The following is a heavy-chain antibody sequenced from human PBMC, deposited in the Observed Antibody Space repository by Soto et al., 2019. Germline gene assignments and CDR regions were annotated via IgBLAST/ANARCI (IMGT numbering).Heavy chain of an antibody. CDR1: GYIFTSYW. J-gene: IGHJ3*02. CDR2: IYPGDSDT. Sequence: HGEALKISCKGSGYIFTSYWIGWVRQMPGKGLEWMGIIYPGDSDTRYSPSFQGQVTISADKSISTAYLQWSSLKASDTAMYYCAINNVRVGATSDYDAFDIWGQRKMVPVSS. D-gene: IGHD1-26*01. V-gene: IGHV5-51*01. CDR3: AINNVRVGATSDYDAFDI.